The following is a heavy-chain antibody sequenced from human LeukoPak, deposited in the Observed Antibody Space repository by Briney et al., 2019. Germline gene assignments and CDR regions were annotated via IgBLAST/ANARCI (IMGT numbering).Heavy chain of an antibody. V-gene: IGHV3-30*02. CDR1: GFTFSSCG. Sequence: PGGSLRLSCAASGFTFSSCGMHWVRQAPGKGLEWVTFIRSDGSVKYYADSVKGRFTISRDNSKNTLYLQMNSLRAEDTAVYYCAKHRGSFSPSYFDYWGQGTLVTVSS. D-gene: IGHD1-26*01. CDR3: AKHRGSFSPSYFDY. CDR2: IRSDGSVK. J-gene: IGHJ4*02.